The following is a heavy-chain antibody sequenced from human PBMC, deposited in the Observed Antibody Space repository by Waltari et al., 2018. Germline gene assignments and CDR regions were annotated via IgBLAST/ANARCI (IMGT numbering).Heavy chain of an antibody. V-gene: IGHV4-39*01. CDR2: IYFTGST. J-gene: IGHJ4*02. CDR3: ARGIWQQLAHFDS. D-gene: IGHD6-13*01. Sequence: QLPLQLSGPGLVKPSETLSLTCAVSGPSVTTTNYFWGWIRQPPGKGLEWSGRIYFTGSTDYNPSLKSRVTISIDTSTNQFSLNLRSVTAADTAVYYCARGIWQQLAHFDSWGQGTLVTVSS. CDR1: GPSVTTTNYF.